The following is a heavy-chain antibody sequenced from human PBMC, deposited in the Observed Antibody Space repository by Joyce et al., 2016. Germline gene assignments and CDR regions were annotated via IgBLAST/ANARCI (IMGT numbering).Heavy chain of an antibody. Sequence: QVQLQQWGAGLLKPSETLSLTCAVSGGPFRGFFWTWVRQPPGKGLEWIGDINNSGVTNDNPSLKTRVTFSVDTSKNQFSLKVTSLSAADTAVYYCARSQWLAPLMYWGQGTPVTVSS. D-gene: IGHD6-19*01. V-gene: IGHV4-34*01. CDR2: INNSGVT. J-gene: IGHJ4*02. CDR1: GGPFRGFF. CDR3: ARSQWLAPLMY.